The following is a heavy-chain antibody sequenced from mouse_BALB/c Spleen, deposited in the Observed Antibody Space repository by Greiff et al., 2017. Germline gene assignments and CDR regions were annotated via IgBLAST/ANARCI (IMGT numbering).Heavy chain of an antibody. CDR2: SRNKANDYTT. CDR1: GFTFSDFY. J-gene: IGHJ3*01. Sequence: EVQGVESGGGLVQPGGSLRLSCATSGFTFSDFYMEWVRQPPGKRLEWIAASRNKANDYTTEYSASVKGRFIVSRDTSQSILYLQMNALRAEDTAIYYCARDAGYYGSSPAWFAYWGQGTLVTVSA. D-gene: IGHD1-1*01. V-gene: IGHV7-1*02. CDR3: ARDAGYYGSSPAWFAY.